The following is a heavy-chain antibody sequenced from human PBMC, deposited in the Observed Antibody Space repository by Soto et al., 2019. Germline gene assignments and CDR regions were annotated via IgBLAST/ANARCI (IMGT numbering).Heavy chain of an antibody. V-gene: IGHV1-18*01. Sequence: QLKLVQSGAEVKKPGASVKVSCKASGYTFLSFDIAWVRQAPGQGLEWMGWISTNNGERGYVKTLQGRVTLTTDRSTRTAYMELRRLRSDDTAVYYCARDLPPTYSYDYWGQGTLVTVSS. CDR3: ARDLPPTYSYDY. CDR1: GYTFLSFD. CDR2: ISTNNGER. J-gene: IGHJ4*02. D-gene: IGHD2-21*01.